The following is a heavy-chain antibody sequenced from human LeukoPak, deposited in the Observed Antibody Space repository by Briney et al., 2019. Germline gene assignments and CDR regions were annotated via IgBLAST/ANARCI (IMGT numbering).Heavy chain of an antibody. J-gene: IGHJ1*01. CDR3: ARAAVTTSRYFQH. Sequence: SETLSLTCTVSGGSISNYYWSWIRQPPGKGLEWIRYIYNSGHTNYNPSLKSRVTISEDTSKNQLSLKLSSVTAADTAVYYCARAAVTTSRYFQHWGQGTLVTVSS. V-gene: IGHV4-59*01. CDR2: IYNSGHT. CDR1: GGSISNYY. D-gene: IGHD4-17*01.